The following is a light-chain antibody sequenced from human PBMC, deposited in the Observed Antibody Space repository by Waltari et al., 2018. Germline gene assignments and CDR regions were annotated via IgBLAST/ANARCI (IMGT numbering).Light chain of an antibody. Sequence: GTLSLSPGERATLSCRASQSIGSSLVWYQQKPGQAPRLLIYDVSRRATGIPDRFSGSGYGTDFSLTISRLEPEDFAIYYCQKYEKLPATFGQGTTVEIK. CDR3: QKYEKLPAT. CDR1: QSIGSS. J-gene: IGKJ1*01. V-gene: IGKV3-20*01. CDR2: DVS.